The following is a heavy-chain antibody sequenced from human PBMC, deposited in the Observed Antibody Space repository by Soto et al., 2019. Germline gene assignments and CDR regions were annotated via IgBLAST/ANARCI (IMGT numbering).Heavy chain of an antibody. CDR3: ASLRVWNDPY. V-gene: IGHV1-69*13. J-gene: IGHJ4*02. CDR2: IIPIFGTA. CDR1: GGTFSSYA. D-gene: IGHD1-1*01. Sequence: GASVKVSCKASGGTFSSYAISWVRQAPGQGLEWMGGIIPIFGTANYAQKFQGRVTITADESTSTAYMELSSLRSEDTAVYYCASLRVWNDPYWGQGTLVTVSS.